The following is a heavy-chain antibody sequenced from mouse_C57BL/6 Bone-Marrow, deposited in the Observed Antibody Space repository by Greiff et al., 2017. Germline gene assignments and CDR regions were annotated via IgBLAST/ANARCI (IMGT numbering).Heavy chain of an antibody. J-gene: IGHJ1*03. Sequence: EVKLMESGGGLVKPGGSLKLSCAASGFTFSSYAMSWVRQTPEKRLEWVATISDGGSYTYYPDNVKGRFTISRDNAKNNLYLQMSYLKSEDTAMYYCARLYYYARWYFDVWGTGTTVTVSS. V-gene: IGHV5-4*03. CDR1: GFTFSSYA. CDR2: ISDGGSYT. D-gene: IGHD1-1*01. CDR3: ARLYYYARWYFDV.